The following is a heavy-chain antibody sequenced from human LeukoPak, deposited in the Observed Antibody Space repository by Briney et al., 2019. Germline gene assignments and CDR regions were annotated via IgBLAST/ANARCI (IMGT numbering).Heavy chain of an antibody. Sequence: SETLSLTCTVSGGSISSYYWSWIRQPPGKGLEWIGYIYYSGSTNYNPSLRSRVTISVDKSKNQFSLKLSSVTAADTAVYYCARSLVVGATYPYHWGQGTLVTVSS. J-gene: IGHJ5*02. D-gene: IGHD1-26*01. CDR2: IYYSGST. CDR3: ARSLVVGATYPYH. CDR1: GGSISSYY. V-gene: IGHV4-59*12.